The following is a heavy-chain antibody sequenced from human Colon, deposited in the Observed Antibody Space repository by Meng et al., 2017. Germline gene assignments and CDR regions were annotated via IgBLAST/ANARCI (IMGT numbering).Heavy chain of an antibody. V-gene: IGHV3-21*01. CDR3: ARGGAGPTKDDTFDI. CDR2: ISSRSSHI. D-gene: IGHD1-26*01. J-gene: IGHJ3*02. CDR1: GFTFSSYS. Sequence: GESLKISCAASGFTFSSYSMNWVRQAPGKGLEWVSSISSRSSHIFYADSVEGRFTISRDNAKNSLYLQMNSLTVEDTVVYYCARGGAGPTKDDTFDIWGQGTMVTVSS.